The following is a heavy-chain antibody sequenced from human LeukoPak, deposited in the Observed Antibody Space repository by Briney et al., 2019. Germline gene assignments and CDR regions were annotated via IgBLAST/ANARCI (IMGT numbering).Heavy chain of an antibody. V-gene: IGHV1-69*05. Sequence: SVKVSCKASGGTFTSYAISWVRQAPGQGLEWMGGIIPSCGKAGYAQNFQDRVTITTSDSISTAYMELSSLRSEDTAVYYCARDLGGGGASCYNTWGQGTLVTVSS. CDR2: IIPSCGKA. D-gene: IGHD2-15*01. J-gene: IGHJ5*02. CDR1: GGTFTSYA. CDR3: ARDLGGGGASCYNT.